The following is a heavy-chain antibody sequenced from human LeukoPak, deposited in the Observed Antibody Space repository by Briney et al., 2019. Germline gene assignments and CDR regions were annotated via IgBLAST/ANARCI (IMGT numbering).Heavy chain of an antibody. D-gene: IGHD2-2*02. J-gene: IGHJ5*02. CDR1: GFTFSSSA. V-gene: IGHV3-30*01. CDR3: ARDVYCSNTNCYSWFDV. Sequence: PGRSLRLSCAASGFTFSSSAMHWVRQAPGKGLEWVAVISYDGSDKYHADSVKGRFTISRDNSKNTLYLQMNSLRAEDTAVYYCARDVYCSNTNCYSWFDVWGQGTLVTVSS. CDR2: ISYDGSDK.